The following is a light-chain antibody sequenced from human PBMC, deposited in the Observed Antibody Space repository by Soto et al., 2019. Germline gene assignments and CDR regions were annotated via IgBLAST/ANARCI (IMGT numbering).Light chain of an antibody. CDR3: ETWDSNTRV. J-gene: IGLJ2*01. Sequence: QPVLTQSSSASASLGSSVKLTCTLSSGHSSYIIAWHQQQPGKAPRYLMKLEGSGSYLKGSEVPDRFSGSSSGAGRYLTISNLQSEDEAVYYCETWDSNTRVFGGGTKLTVL. V-gene: IGLV4-60*03. CDR1: SGHSSYI. CDR2: LEGSGSY.